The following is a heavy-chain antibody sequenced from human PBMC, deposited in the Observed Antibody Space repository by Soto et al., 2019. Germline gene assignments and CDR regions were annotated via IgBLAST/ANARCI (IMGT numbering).Heavy chain of an antibody. CDR1: GYSFSSYW. J-gene: IGHJ3*02. Sequence: LGESLKISCQGSGYSFSSYWITWVRQMPGKGLEWMGRIDPSDSYTNYSPSFQGHVTISADKSISTAYVQWSSLKASDTAMYYCARLRVTPGDGFDIWGQGTMVTVSS. CDR3: ARLRVTPGDGFDI. V-gene: IGHV5-10-1*01. D-gene: IGHD2-21*02. CDR2: IDPSDSYT.